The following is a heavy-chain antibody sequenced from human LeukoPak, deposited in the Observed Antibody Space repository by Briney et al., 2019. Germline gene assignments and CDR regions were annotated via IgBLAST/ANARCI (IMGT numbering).Heavy chain of an antibody. CDR2: IRYDGSNK. CDR3: ARLIIAVDAFDI. V-gene: IGHV3-30*02. J-gene: IGHJ3*02. CDR1: GFTFSSYG. D-gene: IGHD6-19*01. Sequence: GGSLRLSCAASGFTFSSYGMHWVRQAPGKGLEWVAFIRYDGSNKYYADSVKGRFTISRDNSKNTLYLQMNSLRAEDTAVYYCARLIIAVDAFDIWGQGTMVTVSS.